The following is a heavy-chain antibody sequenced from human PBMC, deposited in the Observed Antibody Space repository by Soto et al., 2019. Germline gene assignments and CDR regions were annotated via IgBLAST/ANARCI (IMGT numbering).Heavy chain of an antibody. V-gene: IGHV1-18*04. Sequence: ASVKVSCQASGYTFTSYGISWVRQAPGQGLEWMGWITAYNGNTNYAQKLQGRVTMTTDTSTSTAYMELSGLNSDDTAVYYCATPTPLRGAMITNINFDFWGQGTPVTVSS. J-gene: IGHJ4*02. CDR1: GYTFTSYG. CDR3: ATPTPLRGAMITNINFDF. D-gene: IGHD3-10*01. CDR2: ITAYNGNT.